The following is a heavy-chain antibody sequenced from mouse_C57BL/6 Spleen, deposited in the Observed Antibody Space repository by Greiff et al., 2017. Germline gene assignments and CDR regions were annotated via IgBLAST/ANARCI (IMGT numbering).Heavy chain of an antibody. V-gene: IGHV5-4*01. Sequence: DVMLVESGGGLVKPGGSLKLSCAASGFTFSSYAMSWVRQTPEKRLEWVATISDGGSYTYYPDNVKGRFTISRDNAKNNLYLQMSHLKSEDTAMYYCARDDGSSYMGWYFDVWGTGTTVTVSS. CDR2: ISDGGSYT. J-gene: IGHJ1*03. D-gene: IGHD1-1*01. CDR1: GFTFSSYA. CDR3: ARDDGSSYMGWYFDV.